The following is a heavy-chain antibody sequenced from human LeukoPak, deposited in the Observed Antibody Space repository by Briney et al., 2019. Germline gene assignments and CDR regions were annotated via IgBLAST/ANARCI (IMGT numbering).Heavy chain of an antibody. J-gene: IGHJ3*02. D-gene: IGHD6-13*01. CDR1: GYTFTSYY. Sequence: GASVKVSCKTSGYTFTSYYMHWVRQAPGQGLEWMGIINPSGGSTSYAQKFQGRVTITADESTSTAYMELSSLRSEDTAVYYCARDLKGTDIAAAGTRGAFDIWGQGTMVTVSS. CDR2: INPSGGST. CDR3: ARDLKGTDIAAAGTRGAFDI. V-gene: IGHV1-46*01.